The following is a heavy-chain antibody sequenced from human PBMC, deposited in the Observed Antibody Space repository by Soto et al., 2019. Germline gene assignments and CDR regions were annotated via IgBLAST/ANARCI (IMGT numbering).Heavy chain of an antibody. CDR3: ANWGDLGGAFDI. CDR1: GFTFSSYG. J-gene: IGHJ3*02. Sequence: PGGSLRLSCAASGFTFSSYGMHWVRQAPGKGLEWVAVISYDGSNKYYADSVKGRFTISRDNSKNTLYLQMNSLRAEDTAVYYCANWGDLGGAFDIWGQGTMVTVSS. V-gene: IGHV3-30*18. CDR2: ISYDGSNK. D-gene: IGHD2-21*01.